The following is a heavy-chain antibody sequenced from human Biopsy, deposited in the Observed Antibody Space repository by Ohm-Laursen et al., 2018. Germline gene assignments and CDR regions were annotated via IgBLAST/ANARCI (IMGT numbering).Heavy chain of an antibody. CDR2: FDPEDDRR. J-gene: IGHJ4*02. D-gene: IGHD3-22*01. CDR1: GSRLTEVS. Sequence: SSVKVSCKVSGSRLTEVSMHWVRQAPGKGLEWMGGFDPEDDRRLDAQKFQDRLTMSADTSTDTAYMELVSLRSEDTAIYYCASLNYYDSSAPIDTIYFFEYWGQGTLVSVSS. V-gene: IGHV1-24*01. CDR3: ASLNYYDSSAPIDTIYFFEY.